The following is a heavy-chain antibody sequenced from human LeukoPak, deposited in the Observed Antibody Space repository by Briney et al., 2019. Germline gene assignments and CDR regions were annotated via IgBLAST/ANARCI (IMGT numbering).Heavy chain of an antibody. CDR3: ATELGSNAFDI. Sequence: SETLSLTCTVSGGSISSSYYYWGWIRQPPGKGLEWIGSIYSSGSTYYNPSLKSRVTISVDTSKNQFSLKLSSVTAADTAVYYCATELGSNAFDIWGQGTMVTVSS. CDR2: IYSSGST. D-gene: IGHD2-2*01. CDR1: GGSISSSYYY. J-gene: IGHJ3*02. V-gene: IGHV4-39*07.